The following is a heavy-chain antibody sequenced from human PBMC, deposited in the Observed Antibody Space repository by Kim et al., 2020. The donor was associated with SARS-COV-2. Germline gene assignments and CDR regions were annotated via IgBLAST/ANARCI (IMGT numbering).Heavy chain of an antibody. Sequence: GGSLRLSCAASGFTFSSYWMSWVRQAPGKGLEWVANIKQDGSEKYYVDSVKGRFTISRDNAKNSLYLQMNSLRAEDTAVYYCARDTRRSTVIHGGRIAFDIWGQGTMVTVSS. V-gene: IGHV3-7*01. D-gene: IGHD4-4*01. CDR1: GFTFSSYW. J-gene: IGHJ3*02. CDR3: ARDTRRSTVIHGGRIAFDI. CDR2: IKQDGSEK.